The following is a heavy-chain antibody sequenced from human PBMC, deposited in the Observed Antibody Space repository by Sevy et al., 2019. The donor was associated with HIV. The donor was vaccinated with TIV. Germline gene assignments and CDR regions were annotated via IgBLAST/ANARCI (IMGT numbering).Heavy chain of an antibody. CDR3: ARDPLSRDGVGFDY. D-gene: IGHD4-17*01. Sequence: GGSLRLSCAASGFTFSSYSMNWVRQAPGKGLEWVSSISSSSSYIYYANSVKGRFTISRDNAKNSLYLQMNSLRAEDTAVYYCARDPLSRDGVGFDYWGQGTLVTVSS. CDR1: GFTFSSYS. CDR2: ISSSSSYI. J-gene: IGHJ4*02. V-gene: IGHV3-21*01.